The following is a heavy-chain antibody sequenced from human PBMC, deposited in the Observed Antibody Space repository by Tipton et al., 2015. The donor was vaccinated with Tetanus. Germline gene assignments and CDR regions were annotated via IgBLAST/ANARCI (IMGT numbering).Heavy chain of an antibody. CDR1: GFTFSSYA. Sequence: SLRLSCAASGFTFSSYAMSWVRQAPGKGLEWVSAISGSGGSTYYADSVKGRFTISRDNSTNTLYLQMNSLRAEDTAVYYCATPYSYSGSTLQGVDAFDIWGQGTMVTVSS. CDR3: ATPYSYSGSTLQGVDAFDI. V-gene: IGHV3-23*01. J-gene: IGHJ3*02. D-gene: IGHD3-10*01. CDR2: ISGSGGST.